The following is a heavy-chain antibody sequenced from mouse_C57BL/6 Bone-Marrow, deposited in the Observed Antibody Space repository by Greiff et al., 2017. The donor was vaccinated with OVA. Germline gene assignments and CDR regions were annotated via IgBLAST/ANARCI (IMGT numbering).Heavy chain of an antibody. Sequence: QVQLQQSGPELVKPGASVKLSCKASGYTFTSYDINWVKQRPGQGLEWIGWIYPRDGSNKYNEKFKGKATLTVDTSSSTAYMELHSLTSEDSAVYFCARKADAWFAYWGQGTLVTVSA. CDR1: GYTFTSYD. CDR3: ARKADAWFAY. V-gene: IGHV1-85*01. CDR2: IYPRDGSN. J-gene: IGHJ3*01.